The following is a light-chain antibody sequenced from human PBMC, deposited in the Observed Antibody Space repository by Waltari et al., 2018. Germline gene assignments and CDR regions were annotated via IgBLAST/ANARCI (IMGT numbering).Light chain of an antibody. Sequence: ETVFTQSPGNLSVSPGERATLSCRANQRISSNFLAWYQQRPGQTPRLLLCSVSKRAPIIPAMFSGGAAGTDFILTITRLEPEDGAVYYYQQYYTSPRTFGGGTKVEVK. CDR2: SVS. V-gene: IGKV3-20*01. CDR1: QRISSNF. CDR3: QQYYTSPRT. J-gene: IGKJ4*01.